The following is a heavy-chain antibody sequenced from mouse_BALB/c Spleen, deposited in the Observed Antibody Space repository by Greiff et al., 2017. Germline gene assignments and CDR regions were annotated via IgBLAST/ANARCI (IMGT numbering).Heavy chain of an antibody. V-gene: IGHV2-9*02. CDR2: IWAGGST. CDR1: GFSLTSYG. J-gene: IGHJ4*01. Sequence: VQVVESGPGLVAPSQSLSITCTVSGFSLTSYGVHWVRQPPGKGLEWLGVIWAGGSTNYNSALMSRLSISKDNSKSQVFLRMNSLQTDDTAMYYCARDDYYAMDYWGQGTSVTVSS. CDR3: ARDDYYAMDY.